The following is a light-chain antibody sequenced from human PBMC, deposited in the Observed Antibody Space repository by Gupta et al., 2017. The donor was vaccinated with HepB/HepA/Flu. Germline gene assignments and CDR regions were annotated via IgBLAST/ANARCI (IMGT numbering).Light chain of an antibody. CDR2: STD. V-gene: IGLV7-43*01. J-gene: IGLJ3*02. Sequence: QPVLTQEPSLTVSPGGTVTLTCAFNTGAVTSGSYPNWFQQKPGQAPRALIHSTDNKHSWTPDRFSGSLLGGKAALTLSGVQPEDEAEYYCLLYYRGAVVFGGGTRLTVL. CDR3: LLYYRGAVV. CDR1: TGAVTSGSY.